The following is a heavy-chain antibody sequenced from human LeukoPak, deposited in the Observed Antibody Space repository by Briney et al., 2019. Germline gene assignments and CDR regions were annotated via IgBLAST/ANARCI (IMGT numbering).Heavy chain of an antibody. CDR1: GGSISSYY. J-gene: IGHJ4*02. CDR2: IYISGSGST. Sequence: SETLSLTCTVSGGSISSYYWSWIRQPAGKGLEWIGRIYISGSGSTNYNPSLKSRVTISVKTSKNQFSLELRSVTAADTAVYYCARVTGYTIEDYFDYWGQGTLVTVSS. D-gene: IGHD3-9*01. CDR3: ARVTGYTIEDYFDY. V-gene: IGHV4-4*07.